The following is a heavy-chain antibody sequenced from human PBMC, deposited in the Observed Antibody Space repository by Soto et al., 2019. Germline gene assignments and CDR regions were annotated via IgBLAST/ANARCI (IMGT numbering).Heavy chain of an antibody. CDR2: IIPIFGTA. Sequence: SVKVSCKASGGTFSSYAISWVRQAPGQGLEWMGGIIPIFGTANYAQKFQGRVTITADESTSTAYMELSSLRSEDTAVYYCARLYCSGGSCYSYYYYYGMDVWGQGTTVTVSS. CDR1: GGTFSSYA. CDR3: ARLYCSGGSCYSYYYYYGMDV. V-gene: IGHV1-69*13. D-gene: IGHD2-15*01. J-gene: IGHJ6*02.